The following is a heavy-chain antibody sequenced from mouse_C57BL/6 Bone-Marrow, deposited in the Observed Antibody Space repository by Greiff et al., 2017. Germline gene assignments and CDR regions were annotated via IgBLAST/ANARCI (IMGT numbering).Heavy chain of an antibody. CDR3: ARVGDGFAY. D-gene: IGHD1-2*01. V-gene: IGHV1-59*01. CDR2: IDPSDSYT. J-gene: IGHJ3*01. CDR1: GYTFTSYW. Sequence: QVQLQQPGAELVRPGTSVKLSCKASGYTFTSYWMHWVKQRPGQGLEWIGVIDPSDSYTNYNQKFKGKATLTVDTPSSTAYMQLSSLTSEDSAVYYCARVGDGFAYWGQGTLVTVSA.